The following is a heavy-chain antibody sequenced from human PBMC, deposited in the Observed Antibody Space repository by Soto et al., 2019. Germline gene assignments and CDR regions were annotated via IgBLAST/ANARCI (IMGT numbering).Heavy chain of an antibody. Sequence: VQLVESGGGVVQPGRSLRLSCAASGFTFSSYGMHWVRQAPGKGLEWVSSISSSSTYIYYADSVKGRFTISRDNAKNSLFLHMSSLRAEDTAVYYCARGGPTTVTTYDYWGQGTLVTVSS. D-gene: IGHD4-17*01. CDR3: ARGGPTTVTTYDY. CDR1: GFTFSSYG. CDR2: ISSSSTYI. V-gene: IGHV3-21*01. J-gene: IGHJ4*02.